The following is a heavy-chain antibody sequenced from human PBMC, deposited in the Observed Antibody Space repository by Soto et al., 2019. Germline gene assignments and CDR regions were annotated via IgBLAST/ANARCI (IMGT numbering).Heavy chain of an antibody. CDR3: ARDTDRPQLGGNYYYIMDV. D-gene: IGHD3-3*02. Sequence: QVQVEQSGAEVKKPGSSVKVSCKASGGTFSTAAISWVRQAPGQGLEWMGGIMPIFRTADYAQKFQGRVTNTADESTTAAYLELRSLRSEDTAVYYCARDTDRPQLGGNYYYIMDVWGQGTTVTVSS. CDR2: IMPIFRTA. CDR1: GGTFSTAA. V-gene: IGHV1-69*12. J-gene: IGHJ6*02.